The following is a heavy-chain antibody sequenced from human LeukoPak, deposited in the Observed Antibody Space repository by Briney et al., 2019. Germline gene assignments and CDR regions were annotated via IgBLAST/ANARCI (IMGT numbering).Heavy chain of an antibody. Sequence: GGSLRLSCAASGFTFSSYSMNWVRQAPGKGLEWVSSISSSSSYIYYADSVKGRFTISRDNAKNSLYLQMNSLRAEDTAVYYCARDQRGWTTIDYWGQGTLVTVSS. V-gene: IGHV3-21*01. CDR2: ISSSSSYI. CDR1: GFTFSSYS. CDR3: ARDQRGWTTIDY. D-gene: IGHD6-19*01. J-gene: IGHJ4*02.